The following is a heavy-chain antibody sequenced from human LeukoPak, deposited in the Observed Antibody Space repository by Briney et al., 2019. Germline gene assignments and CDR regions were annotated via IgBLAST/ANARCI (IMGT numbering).Heavy chain of an antibody. Sequence: SETLSLTCTVSGGSISTYYWNWVRQRAGKGLEWIGRIYTSGSTNNPSLKSRVTMSVDTSKNQFSLKLSSVTAADTAVYYCAGGGSGRGYNWFDPWGQGTLVTVSS. CDR2: IYTSGST. D-gene: IGHD6-19*01. CDR3: AGGGSGRGYNWFDP. J-gene: IGHJ5*02. V-gene: IGHV4-4*07. CDR1: GGSISTYY.